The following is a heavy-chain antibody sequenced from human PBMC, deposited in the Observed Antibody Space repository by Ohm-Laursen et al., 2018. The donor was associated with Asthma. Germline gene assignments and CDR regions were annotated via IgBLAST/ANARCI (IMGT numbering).Heavy chain of an antibody. J-gene: IGHJ3*02. CDR3: VLAYCGGDCYASDAFDI. Sequence: SLRLSCSASEFTFSSYAMSWVRQAPGKGLEWVSAISGSGGSTYYADSVKGRFTISRDNSKNTLYLQMNSLRAEDTAVYYCVLAYCGGDCYASDAFDIWGQGTMVTVSS. D-gene: IGHD2-21*02. CDR2: ISGSGGST. CDR1: EFTFSSYA. V-gene: IGHV3-23*01.